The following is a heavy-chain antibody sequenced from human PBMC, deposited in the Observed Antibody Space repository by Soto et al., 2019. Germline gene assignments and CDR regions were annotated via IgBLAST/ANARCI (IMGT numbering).Heavy chain of an antibody. D-gene: IGHD2-2*01. CDR3: ARGDIVVVPAARRYYYYGMDV. J-gene: IGHJ6*02. CDR2: MNPNSGNT. V-gene: IGHV1-8*01. Sequence: ASVKVSCKASGYTFTSYDINWVRQATGQGLEWMGWMNPNSGNTGYAQKFQGRVTMTRNTSISTAYMELSSLRSEGTAVYYCARGDIVVVPAARRYYYYGMDVWGQGTTVTVSS. CDR1: GYTFTSYD.